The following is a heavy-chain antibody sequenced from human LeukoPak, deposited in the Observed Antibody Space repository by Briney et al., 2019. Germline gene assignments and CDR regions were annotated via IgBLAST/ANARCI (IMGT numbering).Heavy chain of an antibody. D-gene: IGHD2-2*01. CDR2: ISGSGGST. CDR3: AKDESYAYYFDY. J-gene: IGHJ4*02. V-gene: IGHV3-23*01. Sequence: PGGSLRLSCAASGFTFSSYSMNWVRQAPGKGLEWVSAISGSGGSTYYADSVKGRFTISRDNSKNTLYLQMNSLRAEDTAVYYCAKDESYAYYFDYWGQGTLVTVSS. CDR1: GFTFSSYS.